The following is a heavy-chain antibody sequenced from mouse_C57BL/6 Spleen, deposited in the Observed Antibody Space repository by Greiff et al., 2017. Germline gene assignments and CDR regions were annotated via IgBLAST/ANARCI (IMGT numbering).Heavy chain of an antibody. J-gene: IGHJ4*01. CDR3: ARKEGNYRAMDD. V-gene: IGHV1-18*01. Sequence: VQLQQSGPELVKPGASVKIPCKASGYTFTDYNMDWVKQSHGKSLEWIGDINPNNGGTNYNQKFKGKATLTVDKSSSTAYMELRSLTSEDTAVYYCARKEGNYRAMDDWGQGTSVTVSS. D-gene: IGHD2-1*01. CDR1: GYTFTDYN. CDR2: INPNNGGT.